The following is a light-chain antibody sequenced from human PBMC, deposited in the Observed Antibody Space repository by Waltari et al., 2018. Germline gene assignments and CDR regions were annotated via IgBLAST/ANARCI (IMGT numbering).Light chain of an antibody. CDR3: QKYNSAPHT. V-gene: IGKV1-27*01. CDR1: QGISNY. Sequence: DIQMTQSPSSLSASVGARVTITCRASQGISNYLAWYQQKPGKVPKLLIYAASALESGFPSRFSGSGSGTDFTLTISSLQPEDVATYYCQKYNSAPHTFGQGTNLEIK. J-gene: IGKJ2*01. CDR2: AAS.